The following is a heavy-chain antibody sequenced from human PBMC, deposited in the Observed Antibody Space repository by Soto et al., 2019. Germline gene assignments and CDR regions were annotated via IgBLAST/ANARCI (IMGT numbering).Heavy chain of an antibody. CDR2: IYDSGST. CDR1: GGSISSSSYY. D-gene: IGHD1-7*01. V-gene: IGHV4-39*01. Sequence: QLQLQESGPGLVKPSETLSLTCTVSGGSISSSSYYWGWIRQPPGKGLEWIGSIYDSGSTYYNPSLKSRVTISVDTSKNQFCLKLSSVTAADTAVYYCARQGAGTTSIHAFDIWGQGTMVTVSS. J-gene: IGHJ3*02. CDR3: ARQGAGTTSIHAFDI.